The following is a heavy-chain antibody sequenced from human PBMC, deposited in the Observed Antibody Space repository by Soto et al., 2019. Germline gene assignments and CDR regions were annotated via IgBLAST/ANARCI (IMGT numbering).Heavy chain of an antibody. CDR1: GGSISSYY. CDR2: IYTSGST. Sequence: PSETLSLTCTVSGGSISSYYWSWIRQPAGKGLEWIGRIYTSGSTNYNPSLKSRVTMSVDTSKNQFYLKLSSVTAADTAVYYCAREGPTFYYYDRSGYYQGRFDPWGQGNLVTVSS. V-gene: IGHV4-4*07. J-gene: IGHJ5*02. CDR3: AREGPTFYYYDRSGYYQGRFDP. D-gene: IGHD3-22*01.